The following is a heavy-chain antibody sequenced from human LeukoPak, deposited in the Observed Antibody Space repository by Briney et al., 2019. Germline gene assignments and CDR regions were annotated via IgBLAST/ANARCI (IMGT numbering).Heavy chain of an antibody. D-gene: IGHD5-18*01. V-gene: IGHV3-7*01. Sequence: GGSLRLSCVASGFTFSSYWMTWVRQAPGRGLEYVAKVEEDGSEKYYVDSVKGRFTISRDNAKNSLYLQINSLRGEDTAVYYCARDSGYRSVDYWGQGTLVTVSS. J-gene: IGHJ4*02. CDR3: ARDSGYRSVDY. CDR1: GFTFSSYW. CDR2: VEEDGSEK.